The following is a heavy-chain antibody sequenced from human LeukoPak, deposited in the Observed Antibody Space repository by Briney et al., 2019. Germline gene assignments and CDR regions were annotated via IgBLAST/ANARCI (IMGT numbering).Heavy chain of an antibody. Sequence: ASVKVSCKASGYTFTNYEINWVRQGTGQGLEWLGWMNPSSGNTGYAQKFQGRVTMTRDTSISTAYMELSSLRSEDTAVYYCARGQRVATITPSGYWGQGTLVTVSS. CDR3: ARGQRVATITPSGY. J-gene: IGHJ4*02. D-gene: IGHD5-12*01. CDR2: MNPSSGNT. CDR1: GYTFTNYE. V-gene: IGHV1-8*01.